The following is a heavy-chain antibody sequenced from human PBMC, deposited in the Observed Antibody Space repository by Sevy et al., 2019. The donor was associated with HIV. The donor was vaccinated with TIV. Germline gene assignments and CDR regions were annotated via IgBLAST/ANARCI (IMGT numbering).Heavy chain of an antibody. CDR1: GFTFSRYG. CDR3: AKGLGMVQGALLSDDT. V-gene: IGHV3-30*02. D-gene: IGHD3-10*01. J-gene: IGHJ3*02. CDR2: IRYDGGTR. Sequence: GGSLRLSCAASGFTFSRYGMHWVRQAPGKGLEWVSFIRYDGGTRYYADSAKGRFTISRDNLKNTLYLEMNSLRAEDTAVYYCAKGLGMVQGALLSDDTWGQGTMVTVSS.